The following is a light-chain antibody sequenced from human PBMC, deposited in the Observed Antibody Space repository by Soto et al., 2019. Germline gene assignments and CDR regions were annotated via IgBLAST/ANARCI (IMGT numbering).Light chain of an antibody. V-gene: IGKV3-20*01. J-gene: IGKJ2*01. CDR3: QQYAGSPKT. Sequence: EIVLTQSPAALSLSLGERATLSCRASQYLSTSYLAWYQQKPGQAPRLLIYGTSRRATGIPDRFSDSGSGTDFTLTITRLEPEDFAVYYCQQYAGSPKTFGLGTKLEIK. CDR2: GTS. CDR1: QYLSTSY.